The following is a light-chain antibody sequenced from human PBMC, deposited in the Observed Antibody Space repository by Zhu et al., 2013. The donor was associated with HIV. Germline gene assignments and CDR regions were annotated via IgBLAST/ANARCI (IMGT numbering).Light chain of an antibody. CDR2: WAS. Sequence: DIVMTQSPDSLAVSLGERATINCKSSQSVLYSSNNNNYLSWYQVKPGQPPKLLIYWASTRESGVPDRFSGSGSGTDFTLTISSLQAEDVAVYYCQQYYSAPPTFGQGTRLGIK. CDR1: QSVLYSSNNNNY. J-gene: IGKJ5*01. V-gene: IGKV4-1*01. CDR3: QQYYSAPPT.